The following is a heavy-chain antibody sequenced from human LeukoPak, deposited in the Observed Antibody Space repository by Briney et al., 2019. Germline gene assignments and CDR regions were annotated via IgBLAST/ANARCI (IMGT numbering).Heavy chain of an antibody. D-gene: IGHD5-18*01. V-gene: IGHV1-46*01. Sequence: GVSVKVSCKASGYTFTSYYMHWVRQAPGQGLELMGIINPSGGSTSYAQKFQGRVTMTRDTSTSTVYMELSSLRSEDTAVYYCARAHVDTAMVTGRFDYWGQGTLVTVSS. J-gene: IGHJ4*02. CDR1: GYTFTSYY. CDR3: ARAHVDTAMVTGRFDY. CDR2: INPSGGST.